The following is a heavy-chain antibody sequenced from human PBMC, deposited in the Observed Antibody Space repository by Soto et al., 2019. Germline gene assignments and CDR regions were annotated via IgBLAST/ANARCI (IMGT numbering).Heavy chain of an antibody. CDR3: ARMYSSGSGWFHP. V-gene: IGHV4-31*03. D-gene: IGHD6-19*01. Sequence: LQGPGPGLVKPSQTLSLTCFVSGYSITAGGYYWSWIRHHPGKGLEWIGSFYSSGSIIYNPSLRSRVSISGDTSSNQFSMSLTSVTAADTARYYCARMYSSGSGWFHPWGQGTLVTVSS. J-gene: IGHJ5*02. CDR2: FYSSGSI. CDR1: GYSITAGGYY.